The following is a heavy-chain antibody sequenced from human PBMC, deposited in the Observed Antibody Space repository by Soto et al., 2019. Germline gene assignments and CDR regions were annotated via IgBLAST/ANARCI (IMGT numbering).Heavy chain of an antibody. CDR2: ISYDGSNK. J-gene: IGHJ6*02. V-gene: IGHV3-30*18. D-gene: IGHD4-4*01. CDR3: AKDLTVTTQAHTYGMDV. Sequence: GGSLTLSCAASGFTFSSYGMHWVRPAPGKGLEWVAVISYDGSNKYYADAVKGRFTISRDNSKNTLYLQMNSLRAEDTAVYYCAKDLTVTTQAHTYGMDVWGQGTTVTVSS. CDR1: GFTFSSYG.